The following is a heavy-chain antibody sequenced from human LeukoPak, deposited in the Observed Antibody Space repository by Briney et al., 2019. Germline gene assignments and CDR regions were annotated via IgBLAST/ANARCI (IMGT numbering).Heavy chain of an antibody. V-gene: IGHV4-39*01. J-gene: IGHJ5*02. CDR3: ARAGGYFDWLPSENWFDP. CDR1: GGSISSSSFY. CDR2: IYYSGRT. Sequence: SETLSLTCTVSGGSISSSSFYWGWIRQPPGKGLECIGSIYYSGRTYYNPSLKSRVTISVDTSKNQFSLKLSSVTAADTAVYYCARAGGYFDWLPSENWFDPWGQGTLVTVSS. D-gene: IGHD3-9*01.